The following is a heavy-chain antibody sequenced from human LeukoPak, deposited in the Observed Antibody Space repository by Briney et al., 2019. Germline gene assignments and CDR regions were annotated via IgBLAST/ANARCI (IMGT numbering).Heavy chain of an antibody. V-gene: IGHV3-23*01. CDR3: AKVIGDSSGYYFDY. Sequence: GGSLRLSCAASGFTFSSYAMSWVRRAPGKGLEWVSAISGSGGSTYYADSVKGRFTISRDNSKNTLYLQMNSLRAEDTAVYYCAKVIGDSSGYYFDYWGQGTLVTVSS. CDR2: ISGSGGST. D-gene: IGHD3-22*01. CDR1: GFTFSSYA. J-gene: IGHJ4*02.